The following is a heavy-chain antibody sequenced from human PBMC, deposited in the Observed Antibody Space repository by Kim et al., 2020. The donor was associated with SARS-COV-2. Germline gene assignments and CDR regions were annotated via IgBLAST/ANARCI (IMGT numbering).Heavy chain of an antibody. CDR2: MNPNSGNT. D-gene: IGHD2-15*01. Sequence: ASVKVSCKASGYTFTSYDINWVRHPAGQGPEWMGWMNPNSGNTGYAQKFQGRVTLTRDTSINTAYMELSSLRSEDRAVYYCARGDRYCSGSSCYNYWGQGTLVTVSS. V-gene: IGHV1-8*01. CDR3: ARGDRYCSGSSCYNY. CDR1: GYTFTSYD. J-gene: IGHJ4*02.